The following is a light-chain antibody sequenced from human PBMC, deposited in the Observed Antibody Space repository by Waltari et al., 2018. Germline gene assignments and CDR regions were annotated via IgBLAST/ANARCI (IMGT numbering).Light chain of an antibody. Sequence: QTVVTQEPSVTVSPGGTVTLTCASSTGAVPSGYYPNWFQQKPGQAPRPLIYRTVNKHSWTPARFSGSLLGGQAALTLSGVQPEDEADYYCLLYFGDSWVFGGGTKLTVL. J-gene: IGLJ3*02. CDR1: TGAVPSGYY. V-gene: IGLV7-43*01. CDR2: RTV. CDR3: LLYFGDSWV.